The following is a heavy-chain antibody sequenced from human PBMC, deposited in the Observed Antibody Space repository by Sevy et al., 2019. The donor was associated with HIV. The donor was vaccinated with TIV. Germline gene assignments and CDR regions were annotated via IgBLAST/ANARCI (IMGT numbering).Heavy chain of an antibody. V-gene: IGHV3-7*01. CDR2: IKQDGSEK. CDR3: ARGGKLWFGELYYYGMDV. CDR1: GFTFSSYW. D-gene: IGHD3-10*01. J-gene: IGHJ6*02. Sequence: GESLKISCAASGFTFSSYWMSWVRQAPGKGLEWVANIKQDGSEKYYVDSVKGRFTISRDNAKNSLYLQMNSLRAEDTAVYYCARGGKLWFGELYYYGMDVWGQGTTVTVSS.